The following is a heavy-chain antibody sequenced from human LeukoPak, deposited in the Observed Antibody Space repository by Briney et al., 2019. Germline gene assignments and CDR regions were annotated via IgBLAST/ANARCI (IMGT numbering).Heavy chain of an antibody. Sequence: GASVKVSCKASGYTFTGNYIHWVRQAPGQGLQWMGWINPNSGGTNYGQKFQGRVTMTRDTSISTAYMEMSRLTSDDTAVYYCARVATNYYDSSGYDAFDIWGQGTMVTVSS. CDR1: GYTFTGNY. V-gene: IGHV1-2*02. D-gene: IGHD3-22*01. J-gene: IGHJ3*02. CDR2: INPNSGGT. CDR3: ARVATNYYDSSGYDAFDI.